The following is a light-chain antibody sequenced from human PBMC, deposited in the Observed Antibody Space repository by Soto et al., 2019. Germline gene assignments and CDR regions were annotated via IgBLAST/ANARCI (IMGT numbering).Light chain of an antibody. CDR1: QSVNSN. J-gene: IGKJ4*01. V-gene: IGKV3-15*01. CDR3: QRYNNWPLT. CDR2: GAS. Sequence: EIMMTQSPVTLSVSPGERATLSCRASQSVNSNLAWYQQKPGQAPRLLIYGASTRATGIPASFSGSRSGPEFTLTINSLQSEDFAIYYCQRYNNWPLTFGGGTKVDIK.